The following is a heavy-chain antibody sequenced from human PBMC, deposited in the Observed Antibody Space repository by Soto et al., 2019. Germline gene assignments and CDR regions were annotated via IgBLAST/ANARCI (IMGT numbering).Heavy chain of an antibody. Sequence: SETLSLTCAVSSSSTDSRGHYWGWIRQPPGKGLEWIGSMFYGVSTYYNPSLKSRVTVSVDTSKNQFSLNLRSVTAADTAVYYCARLPSRHLVDYWGQGTLVTVSS. CDR3: ARLPSRHLVDY. CDR1: SSSTDSRGHY. D-gene: IGHD3-3*02. V-gene: IGHV4-39*01. J-gene: IGHJ4*02. CDR2: MFYGVST.